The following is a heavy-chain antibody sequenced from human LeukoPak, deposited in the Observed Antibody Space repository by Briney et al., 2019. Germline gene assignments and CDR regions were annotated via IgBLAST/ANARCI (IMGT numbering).Heavy chain of an antibody. D-gene: IGHD6-13*01. J-gene: IGHJ4*02. CDR3: ASLIAAAGKPES. CDR1: GGSFSGYY. V-gene: IGHV4-34*01. Sequence: SETLSLTCAVYGGSFSGYYWSWIRQPPGKGLEWTGEINHSGSTNYNPSLKSRVTISVDKSKNQFSLKLSSVTAADTAVYYCASLIAAAGKPESWGQGTLVTVSS. CDR2: INHSGST.